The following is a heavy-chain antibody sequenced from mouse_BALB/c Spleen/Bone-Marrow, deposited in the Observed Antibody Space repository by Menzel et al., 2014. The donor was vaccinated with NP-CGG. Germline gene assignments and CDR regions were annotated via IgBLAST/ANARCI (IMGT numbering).Heavy chain of an antibody. J-gene: IGHJ4*01. CDR1: GFAFSSYD. V-gene: IGHV5-12-1*01. CDR3: ARHEDGDYDAMDY. Sequence: DVQLQESGGGLVKPGGSLKLSCAASGFAFSSYDMSWVRQTPEKRLEWVAYISSGGGSTYYPDTVKGRFTISRDNAKNALYLQMSSLKSEDTAMYYCARHEDGDYDAMDYGGQGSSVTVSS. CDR2: ISSGGGST. D-gene: IGHD2-13*01.